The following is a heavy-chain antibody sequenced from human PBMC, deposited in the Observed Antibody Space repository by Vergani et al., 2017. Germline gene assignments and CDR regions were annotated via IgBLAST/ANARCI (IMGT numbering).Heavy chain of an antibody. CDR3: ARLEMATITIDY. CDR2: IIPILGIA. D-gene: IGHD5-24*01. V-gene: IGHV1-69*04. J-gene: IGHJ4*02. Sequence: QVQLVQSGAEVKKPGSSVKVSCKASGGTFSSYAISWVRQAPGQGLEWMGRIIPILGIANYAQKFQGRVTITADKSTSTAYMELSSLRSEDTAVYYCARLEMATITIDYWGQGTLVTVSS. CDR1: GGTFSSYA.